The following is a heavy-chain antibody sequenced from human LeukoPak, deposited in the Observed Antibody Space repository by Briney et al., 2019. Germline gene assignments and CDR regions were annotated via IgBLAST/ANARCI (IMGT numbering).Heavy chain of an antibody. Sequence: GASVKVSCKASGYTFTSYGISWVRQAPGQGLEWMGWINPNSGGTNYAQKFQGRVTMTRDTSISTAYMELSRLRSDDTAVYYCARDYCSSTSCLFDYWGQGTLVTVSS. J-gene: IGHJ4*02. CDR2: INPNSGGT. CDR3: ARDYCSSTSCLFDY. V-gene: IGHV1-2*02. CDR1: GYTFTSYG. D-gene: IGHD2-2*01.